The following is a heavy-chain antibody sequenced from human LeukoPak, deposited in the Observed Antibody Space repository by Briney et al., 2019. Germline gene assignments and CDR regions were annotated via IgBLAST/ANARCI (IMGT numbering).Heavy chain of an antibody. J-gene: IGHJ4*02. D-gene: IGHD3-10*01. CDR2: INSHGSST. Sequence: GGSLRLSCAASGFTFSSYWMHWVRQVPGKGLVWVSRINSHGSSTSYADSVRGRFTISRDNAKNTLYLQMNSLRVEDTAVYYCARGPPDGSGSYYPGADWGQGTLVTVSS. V-gene: IGHV3-74*01. CDR3: ARGPPDGSGSYYPGAD. CDR1: GFTFSSYW.